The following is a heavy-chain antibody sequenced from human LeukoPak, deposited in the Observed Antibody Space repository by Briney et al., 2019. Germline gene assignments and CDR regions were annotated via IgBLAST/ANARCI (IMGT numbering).Heavy chain of an antibody. CDR3: ARAEVAGYCSSTSCLYVDY. CDR1: GGTFSSYA. D-gene: IGHD2-2*01. J-gene: IGHJ4*02. Sequence: SVKVSCKASGGTFSSYAISWVRQAPGQGLEWMGGIIPIFGTANYAQEFQGRVTITADESTSTAYMELSSLRSEDTAVYYCARAEVAGYCSSTSCLYVDYWGQGTLVTVSS. V-gene: IGHV1-69*13. CDR2: IIPIFGTA.